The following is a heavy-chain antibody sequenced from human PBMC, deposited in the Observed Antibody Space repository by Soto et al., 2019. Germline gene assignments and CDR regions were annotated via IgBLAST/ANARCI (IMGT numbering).Heavy chain of an antibody. CDR2: MNPNSGNT. CDR3: AREHSGYSSIDY. Sequence: QVQLVQSGAEVKKPGASVKVSCKASGYTFTSYDINWVRQATGQGLEWMGWMNPNSGNTGYAQKLQGXXTRTRHTSISTAYMELSSLRSEDTAVYYCAREHSGYSSIDYWGQGTLVTVSS. CDR1: GYTFTSYD. V-gene: IGHV1-8*01. D-gene: IGHD3-22*01. J-gene: IGHJ4*02.